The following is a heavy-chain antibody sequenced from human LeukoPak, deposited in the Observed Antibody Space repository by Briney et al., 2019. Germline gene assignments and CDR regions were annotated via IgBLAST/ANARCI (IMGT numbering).Heavy chain of an antibody. D-gene: IGHD6-19*01. V-gene: IGHV3-33*01. CDR2: IWYDGSHK. CDR1: GFTFSSYG. J-gene: IGHJ4*02. CDR3: ATSGWQYHFDY. Sequence: PGRSLRLSCAASGFTFSSYGLHWVRQAPGKGLEWVAVIWYDGSHKYYADSVKGRFTISRDNSKNTLYLQMNSLRAEDTAVYYCATSGWQYHFDYWGQGTLVTVSS.